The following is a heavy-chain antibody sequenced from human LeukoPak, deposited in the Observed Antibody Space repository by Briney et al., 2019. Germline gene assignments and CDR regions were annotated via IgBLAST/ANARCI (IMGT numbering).Heavy chain of an antibody. CDR1: GFTFSTYT. D-gene: IGHD2-15*01. J-gene: IGHJ4*02. CDR2: ISSSSSSI. V-gene: IGHV3-48*01. Sequence: PGGSLRLSCAASGFTFSTYTMNWVRQAPGKGLEWVSHISSSSSSIYYADSVKGRFTVSRDNAKNSLYLQMNSLRAEDTAVYYCARGYCSTGSCCNFDYWGQGTLVTVSS. CDR3: ARGYCSTGSCCNFDY.